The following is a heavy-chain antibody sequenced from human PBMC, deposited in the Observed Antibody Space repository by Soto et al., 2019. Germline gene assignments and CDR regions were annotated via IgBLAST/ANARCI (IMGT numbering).Heavy chain of an antibody. J-gene: IGHJ4*02. CDR1: GYTFATYD. CDR2: MNPNTGNT. CDR3: ARRKERSGPYYLDY. D-gene: IGHD6-25*01. Sequence: QVQLVQSGAEVKKPGASVKVSCKASGYTFATYDFAWERQATGQGLEWMGWMNPNTGNTDYAQAFRGRLTMTRNTSITTAYMELSSLRSEDTAVYFCARRKERSGPYYLDYWGQGTLVTVSS. V-gene: IGHV1-8*01.